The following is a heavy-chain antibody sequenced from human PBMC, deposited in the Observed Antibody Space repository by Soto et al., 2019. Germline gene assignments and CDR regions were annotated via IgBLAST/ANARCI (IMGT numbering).Heavy chain of an antibody. V-gene: IGHV3-66*01. D-gene: IGHD2-15*01. J-gene: IGHJ3*02. Sequence: GGSLRLSCAASGFTVSSNYMSWVRQAPGKGLEWVSVIYSGGSTYYADSVKGRFTISRDNSKNTLYLQMNSLRAEDTAVYYCARGWRQSRYCSGGSCYGDLDDAFDIWGQGTMVTVSS. CDR2: IYSGGST. CDR1: GFTVSSNY. CDR3: ARGWRQSRYCSGGSCYGDLDDAFDI.